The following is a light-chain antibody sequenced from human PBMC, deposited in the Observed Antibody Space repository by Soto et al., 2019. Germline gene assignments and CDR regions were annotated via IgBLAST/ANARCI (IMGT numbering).Light chain of an antibody. CDR2: WAS. CDR1: QSVLYSSNKKNY. Sequence: DIVMTQSPDSLAVSLGERATINCKSSQSVLYSSNKKNYLAWYQQKPGQPPKLLIYWASTRASGIPDRFSGSGSGTDFTLTISSLQAEDVAVYYCQQYYTTPPYTFGQGTNLEIK. V-gene: IGKV4-1*01. J-gene: IGKJ2*01. CDR3: QQYYTTPPYT.